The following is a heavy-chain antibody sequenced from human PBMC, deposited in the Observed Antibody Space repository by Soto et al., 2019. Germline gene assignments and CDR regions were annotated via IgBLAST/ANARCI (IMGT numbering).Heavy chain of an antibody. CDR3: ARDLIAVAGHLEY. J-gene: IGHJ4*02. D-gene: IGHD6-19*01. Sequence: SPTLSLTCAISGDSVSSNSAAWNWIRQSPSRALEWLGRTYYRSKWYNDYAVSVKSRITINPDTSKKQFSLQLNSVTPEDTAVYYCARDLIAVAGHLEYWCQETQDTVSS. CDR2: TYYRSKWYN. V-gene: IGHV6-1*01. CDR1: GDSVSSNSAA.